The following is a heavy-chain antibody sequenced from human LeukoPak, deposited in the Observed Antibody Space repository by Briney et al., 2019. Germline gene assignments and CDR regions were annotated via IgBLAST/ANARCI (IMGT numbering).Heavy chain of an antibody. CDR1: GGSISSSSYY. V-gene: IGHV4-39*01. D-gene: IGHD4-11*01. CDR2: VYYSGST. J-gene: IGHJ4*02. Sequence: SETLSLTCTVSGGSISSSSYYWGWIRQPPGKGLEWIGSVYYSGSTYYNPSLKSRVTISVDTSKNQFSLKLSSVTAADTAVYYCARHRPYSDYFDYWGQGTLVTVSS. CDR3: ARHRPYSDYFDY.